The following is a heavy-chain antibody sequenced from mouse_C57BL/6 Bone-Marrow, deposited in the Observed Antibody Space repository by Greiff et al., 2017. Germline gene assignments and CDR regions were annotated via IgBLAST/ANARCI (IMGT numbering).Heavy chain of an antibody. CDR1: GFNIKDAY. D-gene: IGHD2-3*01. Sequence: EVQLQQSGAELVRPGASVKLSCTASGFNIKDAYMHWVRQRPEQGLEWIGWIDPENGDTEYASKFQGKGTITADTSSNTAYLHLSSLTSEDTAVYYCTTCGLLPLEAMYYWGQGTSVTVTS. CDR3: TTCGLLPLEAMYY. CDR2: IDPENGDT. J-gene: IGHJ4*01. V-gene: IGHV14-4*01.